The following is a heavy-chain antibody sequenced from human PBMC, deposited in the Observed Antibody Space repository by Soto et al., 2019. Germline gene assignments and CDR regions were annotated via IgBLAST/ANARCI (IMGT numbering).Heavy chain of an antibody. Sequence: QVQLVQSGAEVKKTGASVEVSCKASGYTFISYGISWVRQAPGQGLEWMGWISPYNGKTDYAQKFQGRITMTTDTSTNTAYTVLRSLRPDDTAGYYCARAAFSTSWVGLLATGARGVEIDPWGRGTQVTVSS. CDR2: ISPYNGKT. CDR3: ARAAFSTSWVGLLATGARGVEIDP. V-gene: IGHV1-18*01. D-gene: IGHD6-13*01. J-gene: IGHJ5*02. CDR1: GYTFISYG.